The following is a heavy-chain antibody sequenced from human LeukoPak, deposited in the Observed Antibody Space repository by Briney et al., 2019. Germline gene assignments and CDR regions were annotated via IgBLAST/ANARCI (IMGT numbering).Heavy chain of an antibody. CDR3: AKAPKDEYYYDSSGYYFPFDY. CDR2: IIPILGIA. J-gene: IGHJ4*02. CDR1: GGTFSSYA. Sequence: SVKVSCKASGGTFSSYAISWVRQAPGQGLEWMGRIIPILGIANYAQKFQGRVTITADKSTSTAYMELSSLRSEDTAVYYCAKAPKDEYYYDSSGYYFPFDYWGQGTLVTVSS. V-gene: IGHV1-69*04. D-gene: IGHD3-22*01.